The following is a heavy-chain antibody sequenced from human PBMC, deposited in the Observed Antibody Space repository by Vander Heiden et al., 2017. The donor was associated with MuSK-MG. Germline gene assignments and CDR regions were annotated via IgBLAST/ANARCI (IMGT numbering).Heavy chain of an antibody. V-gene: IGHV3-21*01. CDR3: ATAKTAYYFDY. J-gene: IGHJ4*02. CDR2: ISSSSSYR. CDR1: GFTFSSYS. Sequence: EVQLVKSGGGLVKPGGSLRLSCAASGFTFSSYSMNWVRQAPGKGMEWVSSISSSSSYRYYADSVKGRFTISRDNAKNSLYLQMNSLRAEDTAVYYCATAKTAYYFDYWGQGTLVTSPQ.